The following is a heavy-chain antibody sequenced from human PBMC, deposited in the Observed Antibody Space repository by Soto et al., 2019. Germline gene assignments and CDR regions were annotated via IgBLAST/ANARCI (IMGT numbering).Heavy chain of an antibody. CDR2: IYYGGST. V-gene: IGHV4-39*01. Sequence: QLQLQESGPGLVKPSETLSLTCTVSNGSLSSDSNYWGWIRQPPGRGLEWIGSIYYGGSTYYNPSLKSRVTISVDTSNNQVSLKLTSVTALDTAVYYCPRGPRIDYFAYWGQGTLVTVSS. CDR3: PRGPRIDYFAY. J-gene: IGHJ4*02. D-gene: IGHD2-15*01. CDR1: NGSLSSDSNY.